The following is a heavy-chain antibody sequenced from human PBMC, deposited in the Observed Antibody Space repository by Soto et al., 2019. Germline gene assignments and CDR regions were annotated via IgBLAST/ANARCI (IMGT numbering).Heavy chain of an antibody. CDR1: GGSISSSSYY. D-gene: IGHD2-2*01. CDR3: ARRARFCSSTSCYERRFDY. Sequence: SETLSLTCTVSGGSISSSSYYWGWIRQPPGKGLEWIGSIYYSGSTYYNPSLKSRVTISVDTSKNQFSLKLSSVTAADTAVYYCARRARFCSSTSCYERRFDYWGQGTLVTVSS. CDR2: IYYSGST. J-gene: IGHJ4*02. V-gene: IGHV4-39*01.